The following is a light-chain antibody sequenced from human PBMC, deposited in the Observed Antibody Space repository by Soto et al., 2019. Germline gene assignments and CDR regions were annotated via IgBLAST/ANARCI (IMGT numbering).Light chain of an antibody. Sequence: SVLTQPPSVSGSPGQSVAISCTGTSSDVGSYNRVSWYQPPPGTASKVMIYEVSNRPSGVPDRLSGSKSGNTASLTISGLQAEDEADYYCGSYTSSSTYVFGSGTKVTVL. J-gene: IGLJ1*01. CDR1: SSDVGSYNR. CDR3: GSYTSSSTYV. CDR2: EVS. V-gene: IGLV2-18*02.